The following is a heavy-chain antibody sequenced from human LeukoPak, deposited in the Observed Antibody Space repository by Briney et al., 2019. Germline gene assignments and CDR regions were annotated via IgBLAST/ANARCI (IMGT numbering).Heavy chain of an antibody. Sequence: GGSLRLSCAASGFTFGDYYMTWIRQAPGKGLEWVSYISSRSGSSIYYGGSVKGRSTVSRDNAKNSLYLQLNSLRGEDTAVYYCARVGYSGSPGDYWGQGTLVTVSS. V-gene: IGHV3-11*04. CDR1: GFTFGDYY. D-gene: IGHD1-26*01. CDR3: ARVGYSGSPGDY. J-gene: IGHJ4*02. CDR2: ISSRSGSSI.